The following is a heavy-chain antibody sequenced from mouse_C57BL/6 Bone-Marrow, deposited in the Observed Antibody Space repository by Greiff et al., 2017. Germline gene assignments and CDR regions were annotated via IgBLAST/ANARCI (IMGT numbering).Heavy chain of an antibody. Sequence: QQPGAELVKPGASVKLSCKASGYTFTSYWMHWVKQRPGQGLEWIGMIHPNSGSTNYNEKFKSKATLTVDKSSSTAYMQLSSLTSEDSAVYYCARDYGSFYAMDYWGQGTSVTVSS. J-gene: IGHJ4*01. CDR2: IHPNSGST. CDR1: GYTFTSYW. D-gene: IGHD1-1*01. V-gene: IGHV1-64*01. CDR3: ARDYGSFYAMDY.